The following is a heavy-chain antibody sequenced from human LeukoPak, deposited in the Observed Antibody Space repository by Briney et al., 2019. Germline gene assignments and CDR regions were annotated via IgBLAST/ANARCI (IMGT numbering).Heavy chain of an antibody. V-gene: IGHV3-7*03. CDR2: IKQHGIEN. Sequence: GGSLRLSCTASGFPFSSYWMSWVRQAPGKGPEWVANIKQHGIENNYEDSVRGRFTISRDNAKNSLYLQMNSLRVEDTAVYYCARVVLIRGGPGSMDVGGKGTTVPVSS. CDR1: GFPFSSYW. CDR3: ARVVLIRGGPGSMDV. D-gene: IGHD3-10*01. J-gene: IGHJ6*04.